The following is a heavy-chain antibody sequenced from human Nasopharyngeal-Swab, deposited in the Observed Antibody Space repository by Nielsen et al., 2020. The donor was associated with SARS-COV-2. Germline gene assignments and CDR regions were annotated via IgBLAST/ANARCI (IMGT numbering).Heavy chain of an antibody. V-gene: IGHV4-34*01. J-gene: IGHJ5*02. D-gene: IGHD6-6*01. CDR2: INHSGST. CDR3: AGVPSSSMSYWFDP. Sequence: SETLSLTCAVYGGSFSGYYWSWIRQPPGKGLEWIGEINHSGSTNYNPSLKSRVTISVDTSKNQFSLKLSSVTAAGSAVYYCAGVPSSSMSYWFDPWGQGTLVIVSS. CDR1: GGSFSGYY.